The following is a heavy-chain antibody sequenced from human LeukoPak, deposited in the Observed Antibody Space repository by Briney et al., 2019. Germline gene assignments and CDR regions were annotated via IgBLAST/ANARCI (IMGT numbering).Heavy chain of an antibody. J-gene: IGHJ3*02. CDR1: GFTFTTYW. CDR2: IQQDGTEK. Sequence: SGGSLRLSCAASGFTFTTYWMSWVRQAPGKGLEWVANIQQDGTEKYYVDSVKGRFTISRDNAKNSLYLQMNSLRAEDTAVYYCARDDGGNFNDAFDIWGQGTMVTVSS. V-gene: IGHV3-7*01. CDR3: ARDDGGNFNDAFDI. D-gene: IGHD4-23*01.